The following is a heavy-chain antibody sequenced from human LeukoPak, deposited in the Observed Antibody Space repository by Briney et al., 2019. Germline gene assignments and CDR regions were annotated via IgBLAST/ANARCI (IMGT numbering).Heavy chain of an antibody. CDR1: GGSISSGGYY. CDR2: IYYSGST. CDR3: ARTITLIVVDLYNWFDP. Sequence: PSETLSLTCTDSGGSISSGGYYWSWIRQHPGKGLEWIGYIYYSGSTYYNPSLKSRVTISVDTSKNQFSLKLSSVTAADTAVYYCARTITLIVVDLYNWFDPWGQGTLVTVSS. J-gene: IGHJ5*02. D-gene: IGHD3-22*01. V-gene: IGHV4-31*02.